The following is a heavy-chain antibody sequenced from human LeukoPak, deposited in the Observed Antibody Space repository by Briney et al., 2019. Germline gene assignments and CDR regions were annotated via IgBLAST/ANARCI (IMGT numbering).Heavy chain of an antibody. CDR2: IWFDGSNK. J-gene: IGHJ4*02. CDR1: GFTFSSYG. V-gene: IGHV3-33*01. CDR3: ARDNYGSASPDY. D-gene: IGHD3-10*01. Sequence: GGSPRLSCAASGFTFSSYGMHWVRQAPGKGLEWVAVIWFDGSNKYYADSVKGRFTISRDNSKNTLYLQMISLRVEDTAVYYCARDNYGSASPDYWGQGTLVTVSS.